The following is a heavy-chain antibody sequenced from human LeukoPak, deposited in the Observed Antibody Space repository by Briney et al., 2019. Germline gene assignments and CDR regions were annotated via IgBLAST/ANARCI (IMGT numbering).Heavy chain of an antibody. V-gene: IGHV4-34*01. CDR2: VNHRGMT. CDR1: GGSFTGYH. J-gene: IGHJ4*02. CDR3: ARDPTSEISVPYYFDG. D-gene: IGHD3-9*01. Sequence: SETLSLTCGVYGGSFTGYHWNWIRQAPGKGLQWIGEVNHRGMTNYNPSLKSRVIISADTSKNQFSLKLESVTAADTAMYFFARDPTSEISVPYYFDGRGQGTLVTVSS.